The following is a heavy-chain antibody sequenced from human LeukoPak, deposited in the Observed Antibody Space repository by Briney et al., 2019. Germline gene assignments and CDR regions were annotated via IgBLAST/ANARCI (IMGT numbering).Heavy chain of an antibody. J-gene: IGHJ4*02. CDR2: IFYSGAT. CDR1: GGSISGFY. V-gene: IGHV4-59*01. D-gene: IGHD6-13*01. Sequence: PSETLSLTCTVSGGSISGFYWSWIRQPPWKGLEWIGYIFYSGATHYNPSLKSRVTISVDTSKNQFSLKLSSVTAADTAVYYCARDIAAAGLFDYWGQGTLVTVSS. CDR3: ARDIAAAGLFDY.